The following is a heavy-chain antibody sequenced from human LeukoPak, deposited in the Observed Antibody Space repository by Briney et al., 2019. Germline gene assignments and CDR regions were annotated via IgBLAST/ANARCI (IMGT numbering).Heavy chain of an antibody. V-gene: IGHV5-51*01. Sequence: GESLKISCKGSGYSFTSYWIGWVRQMPGKGLEWMGIIYPGDSDTRYSPSFQGQVTISADKSINTAYLQWSSLKASDTAIYFCARQSYNTKSIDFWGQGNLVTVS. D-gene: IGHD2-8*01. CDR1: GYSFTSYW. CDR2: IYPGDSDT. J-gene: IGHJ4*02. CDR3: ARQSYNTKSIDF.